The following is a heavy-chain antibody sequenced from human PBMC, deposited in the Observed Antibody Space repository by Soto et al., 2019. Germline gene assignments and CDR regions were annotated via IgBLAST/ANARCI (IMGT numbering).Heavy chain of an antibody. V-gene: IGHV6-1*01. CDR1: GDSVSTNSAT. CDR2: TYYRSKWEN. Sequence: SQTLSLTCVISGDSVSTNSATWDWIRQSPSRGLEWLGRTYYRSKWENDYAVSVKGRISIIPDTTNNRLSLQLNSVSPEDTAVYYCARDLDSSSWYYFDYWGQGTLVTVSS. J-gene: IGHJ4*02. CDR3: ARDLDSSSWYYFDY. D-gene: IGHD6-13*01.